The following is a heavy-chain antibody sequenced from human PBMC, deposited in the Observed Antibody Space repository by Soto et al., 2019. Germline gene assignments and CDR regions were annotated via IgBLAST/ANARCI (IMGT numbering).Heavy chain of an antibody. Sequence: ASVKVSCKASGYTFTSYGISWVRQAPGQGLEWMGWISAYNGNTNYAQKLQGRVTMTTDTSTSTAYMELRSLRSDDTAVYYCARAAPGVYAIGIDYWGQGTLVTVSS. CDR3: ARAAPGVYAIGIDY. J-gene: IGHJ4*02. CDR2: ISAYNGNT. V-gene: IGHV1-18*01. D-gene: IGHD2-8*01. CDR1: GYTFTSYG.